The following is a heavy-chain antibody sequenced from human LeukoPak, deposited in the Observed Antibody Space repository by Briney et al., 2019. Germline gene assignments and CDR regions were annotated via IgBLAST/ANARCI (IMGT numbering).Heavy chain of an antibody. CDR1: GGSLSGYY. V-gene: IGHV4-4*07. Sequence: SETLSLTCTVSGGSLSGYYWNWIRQPAGRGLQWIGRIYTSGNTWYSPSLRSRVTMSVDTSKNQFSLKLSSVTTADTAVYYCARSNLGSYDQSGYYHYWGQGALVTVSS. CDR2: IYTSGNT. J-gene: IGHJ4*02. D-gene: IGHD3-22*01. CDR3: ARSNLGSYDQSGYYHY.